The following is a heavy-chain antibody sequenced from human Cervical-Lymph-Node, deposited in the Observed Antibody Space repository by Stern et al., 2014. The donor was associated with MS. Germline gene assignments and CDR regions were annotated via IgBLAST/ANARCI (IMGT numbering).Heavy chain of an antibody. V-gene: IGHV1-69*01. J-gene: IGHJ6*02. CDR1: GYSFSSYA. D-gene: IGHD5-18*01. Sequence: VQLVQSGAEVKKPGSSVKVSCKASGYSFSSYAISWVRQAPGQGLEWMGGVIPIFGTVNYAQNFQGRVTITADESTRTAYMELSSLRSEDTAVYYCARVHDTYGFGMDVWGQGTAVTVSS. CDR2: VIPIFGTV. CDR3: ARVHDTYGFGMDV.